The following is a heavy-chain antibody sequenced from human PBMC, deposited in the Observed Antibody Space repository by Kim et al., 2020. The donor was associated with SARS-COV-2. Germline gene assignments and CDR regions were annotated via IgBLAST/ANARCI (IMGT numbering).Heavy chain of an antibody. CDR3: ATRYYGSELYAFDI. Sequence: SETLSLTCTVSGGSISSSSNYWGWLRQPPGKGLEWIGSIYYSGSTYYNPSLKSRVTISVDTSKNQFSLKLSSVTAADTAVYYCATRYYGSELYAFDIWGQGTMVTVSS. V-gene: IGHV4-39*01. CDR2: IYYSGST. J-gene: IGHJ3*02. D-gene: IGHD3-10*01. CDR1: GGSISSSSNY.